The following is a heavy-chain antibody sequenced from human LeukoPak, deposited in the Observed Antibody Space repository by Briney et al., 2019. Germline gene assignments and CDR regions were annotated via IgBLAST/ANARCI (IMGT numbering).Heavy chain of an antibody. V-gene: IGHV3-21*01. Sequence: GGSLRLSCAASGFTFISYSMSWARQAPGKGLEWVSSTSSGSSYIYYADSVNGRFTISRDNARNSLYLLMNSLRAEDTAIYYCARDRGSDTSGYEDFDYWGQGTLVTVSS. CDR1: GFTFISYS. CDR2: TSSGSSYI. J-gene: IGHJ4*02. CDR3: ARDRGSDTSGYEDFDY. D-gene: IGHD3-22*01.